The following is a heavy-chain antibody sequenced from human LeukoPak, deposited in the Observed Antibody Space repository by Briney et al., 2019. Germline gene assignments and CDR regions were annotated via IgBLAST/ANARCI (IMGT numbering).Heavy chain of an antibody. CDR1: GGSISSGGYY. V-gene: IGHV4-31*03. CDR2: IFYSGST. CDR3: ARAMIKGEYYFDY. Sequence: PSETLSLTCTVSGGSISSGGYYWSWIRQHPGKGLEWIGYIFYSGSTYYNPSLKSRVTISVDTSKSQFSLKLSSVTAADTAVYYCARAMIKGEYYFDYWGQGTLVTVS. D-gene: IGHD3-16*01. J-gene: IGHJ4*02.